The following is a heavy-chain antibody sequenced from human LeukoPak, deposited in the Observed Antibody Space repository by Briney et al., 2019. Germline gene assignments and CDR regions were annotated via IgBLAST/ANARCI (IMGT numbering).Heavy chain of an antibody. V-gene: IGHV1-69*02. CDR1: GGTFSSYT. CDR3: DSYYGSGPDGY. D-gene: IGHD3-10*01. CDR2: IIPILGIA. J-gene: IGHJ4*01. Sequence: ASVKVSCKASGGTFSSYTISWVRQAPGQGLEWMGRIIPILGIANYAQKFQGRVTITADKSTSTAYMELSSLRSEDTAVYYCDSYYGSGPDGYWGQEPWSPSPQ.